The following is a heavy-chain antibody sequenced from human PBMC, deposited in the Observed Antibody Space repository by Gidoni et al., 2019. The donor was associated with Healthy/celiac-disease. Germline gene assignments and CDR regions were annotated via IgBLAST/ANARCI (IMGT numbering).Heavy chain of an antibody. V-gene: IGHV4-34*01. J-gene: IGHJ5*02. CDR2: INHGGST. CDR1: GGSFSGYS. Sequence: QVQLQQCGAGLLKPSYTLSLPCAFSGGSFSGYSWSWIRQPPGKGLEWIGEINHGGSTNYNPSLKSRVTISVDTSKNQFSLKLSSVTAADTAVYYCARGLPRSTCKRVWFDPWGQGTLVTVSS. D-gene: IGHD1-26*01. CDR3: ARGLPRSTCKRVWFDP.